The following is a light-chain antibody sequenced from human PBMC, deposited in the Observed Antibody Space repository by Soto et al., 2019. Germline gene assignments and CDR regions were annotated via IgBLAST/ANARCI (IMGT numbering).Light chain of an antibody. Sequence: DIQLTQSPSFLSASVGDRVTITCRASQGITSYFAWYQQKPGKAPNLLIYDASTLQSGVPSRFSGSGSGTEFTLTISSLQPEDLATYYCQQLNRYPITFGQGTRLEIQ. CDR2: DAS. CDR1: QGITSY. CDR3: QQLNRYPIT. V-gene: IGKV1-9*01. J-gene: IGKJ5*01.